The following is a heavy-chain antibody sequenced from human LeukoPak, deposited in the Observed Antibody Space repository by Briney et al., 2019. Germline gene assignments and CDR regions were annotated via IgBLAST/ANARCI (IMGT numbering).Heavy chain of an antibody. CDR3: ARCRGWMMLTPGGMDV. J-gene: IGHJ6*02. D-gene: IGHD2-15*01. Sequence: GGALRLSRAASGVTSIVDWMSSGRQAPGGRGEGGADIKQEGRETYYMHSLKGRFTISRDNAKNSLYLQMNSLRAEDTAVYYCARCRGWMMLTPGGMDVWGQGTTVTVPS. CDR2: IKQEGRET. CDR1: GVTSIVDW. V-gene: IGHV3-7*01.